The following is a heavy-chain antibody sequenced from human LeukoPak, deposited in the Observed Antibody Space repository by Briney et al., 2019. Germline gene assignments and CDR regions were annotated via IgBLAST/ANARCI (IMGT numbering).Heavy chain of an antibody. CDR2: IYTSGST. CDR3: VGQQLGKYYYYYMDV. V-gene: IGHV4-61*02. Sequence: PSETLSLTCTVSGGSISSGSYYWSWIRQPAGKGLEWIGRIYTSGSTNYNPSLKSRVTISVDTSKNQFSLKLSSVTAADTAVYYCVGQQLGKYYYYYMDVWGKGTTVTISS. CDR1: GGSISSGSYY. D-gene: IGHD6-13*01. J-gene: IGHJ6*03.